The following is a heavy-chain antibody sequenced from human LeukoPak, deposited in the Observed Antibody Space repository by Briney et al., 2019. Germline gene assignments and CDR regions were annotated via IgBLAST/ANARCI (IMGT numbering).Heavy chain of an antibody. CDR3: ARDLYYYGSGSRQRYNDY. J-gene: IGHJ4*02. Sequence: SETLSLTCTVSGGSISSSSYYWGWLRQPPGKGLEWIGSIYYSGSTYYNPSLKSRVTISVDTSKNQFSLKLSSVTAADTAVYYCARDLYYYGSGSRQRYNDYWGQGTLVTVSS. D-gene: IGHD3-10*01. CDR1: GGSISSSSYY. V-gene: IGHV4-39*07. CDR2: IYYSGST.